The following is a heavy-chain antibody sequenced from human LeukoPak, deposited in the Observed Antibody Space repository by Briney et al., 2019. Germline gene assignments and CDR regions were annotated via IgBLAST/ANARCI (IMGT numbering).Heavy chain of an antibody. D-gene: IGHD3-16*01. J-gene: IGHJ4*02. V-gene: IGHV3-21*05. Sequence: GGSLRLSCAASGFTFSSYSMNWVRQAPGKGLEWVSYISSGRTYTNYADSVKGRFTISRDNAKDSLYLQMNSLRAEDTAVYYCASIRGGYYFDYWGQGTLVTVSS. CDR1: GFTFSSYS. CDR2: ISSGRTYT. CDR3: ASIRGGYYFDY.